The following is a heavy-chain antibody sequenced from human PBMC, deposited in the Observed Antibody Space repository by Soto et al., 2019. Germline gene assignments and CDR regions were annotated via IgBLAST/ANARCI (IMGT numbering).Heavy chain of an antibody. V-gene: IGHV3-23*01. Sequence: GGSLRLSCAASGFTFSSYAMSWVRQAPGKGLEWVSAISGSGGSTYYADSVKGRFTISRDNSKHTLYLQMNSLRAEDTAVYYCATRSRGEGYDFWSGYWHPHYYYYYGMDVWGQGTTVTV. CDR1: GFTFSSYA. CDR3: ATRSRGEGYDFWSGYWHPHYYYYYGMDV. D-gene: IGHD3-3*01. CDR2: ISGSGGST. J-gene: IGHJ6*02.